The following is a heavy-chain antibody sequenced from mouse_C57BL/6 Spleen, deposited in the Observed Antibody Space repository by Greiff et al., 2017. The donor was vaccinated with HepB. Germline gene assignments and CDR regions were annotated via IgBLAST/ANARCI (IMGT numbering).Heavy chain of an antibody. V-gene: IGHV5-9-1*02. CDR2: ISSGGDYI. CDR1: GFTFSSYA. Sequence: EVKLVESGEGLVKPGGSLKLSCAASGFTFSSYAMSWVRQTPEKRLEWVAYISSGGDYIYYADTVKGRFTISRDNARNTLYLQMSSLKSEDTAMYYCTRDYGGRAWFAYWGQGTLVTVSA. J-gene: IGHJ3*01. CDR3: TRDYGGRAWFAY. D-gene: IGHD1-1*02.